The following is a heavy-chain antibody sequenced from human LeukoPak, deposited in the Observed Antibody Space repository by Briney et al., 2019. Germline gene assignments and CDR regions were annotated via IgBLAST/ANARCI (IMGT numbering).Heavy chain of an antibody. V-gene: IGHV1-46*01. CDR3: ARDGGFGELWNYFDY. D-gene: IGHD3-10*01. J-gene: IGHJ4*02. Sequence: WASVKVSCKASGFTFTSYYMYWVRQAPRQGLEWMGIINPSGGSTSYAQKFQGRVTMTRDTSTSTVYMELSSLRSEDTAVYYCARDGGFGELWNYFDYWGQGTLVTVSS. CDR1: GFTFTSYY. CDR2: INPSGGST.